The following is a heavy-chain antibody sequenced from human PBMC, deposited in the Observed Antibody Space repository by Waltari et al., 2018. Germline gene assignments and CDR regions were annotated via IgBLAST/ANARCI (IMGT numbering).Heavy chain of an antibody. J-gene: IGHJ3*02. CDR1: GFTFDDYA. V-gene: IGHV3-9*01. Sequence: EVQLVESGGGLVQPGRSLRLSCAASGFTFDDYAMHWVGQAPGKGQEGGSGIIWNSGSIGYADSVKGRFTISRDNAKNSLYLQMNSLRAEDTALYYCAKKSNAFDIWGQGTMVTVSS. CDR2: IIWNSGSI. CDR3: AKKSNAFDI. D-gene: IGHD7-27*01.